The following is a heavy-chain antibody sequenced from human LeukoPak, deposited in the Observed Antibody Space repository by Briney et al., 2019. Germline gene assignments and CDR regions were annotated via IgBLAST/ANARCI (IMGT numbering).Heavy chain of an antibody. D-gene: IGHD3-3*02. CDR2: INPNSGGT. CDR1: GYTFTGYY. CDR3: AREYPHKFSQVGFGY. V-gene: IGHV1-2*02. J-gene: IGHJ4*02. Sequence: ASVKVSCKASGYTFTGYYMHWVRQAPGQGLEWMGWINPNSGGTNYAQKFQGRVTMTRDTSISTAYMELSRLRSDDTAVYYCAREYPHKFSQVGFGYWRQGTLVTVSS.